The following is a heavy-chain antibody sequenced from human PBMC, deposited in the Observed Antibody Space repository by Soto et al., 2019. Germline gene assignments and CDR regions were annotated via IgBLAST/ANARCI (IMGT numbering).Heavy chain of an antibody. V-gene: IGHV3-74*01. D-gene: IGHD3-3*01. Sequence: GGSLRLSCTASGFTFSHHWMHWVRQVPGKGVSWVSRTHVGGSYTHHADSVKGRYTISRDDAKNTLILQMNNLRAEDTAVYYCVRGTSAWSGKDYWGQGTLVTVSS. J-gene: IGHJ4*02. CDR3: VRGTSAWSGKDY. CDR2: THVGGSYT. CDR1: GFTFSHHW.